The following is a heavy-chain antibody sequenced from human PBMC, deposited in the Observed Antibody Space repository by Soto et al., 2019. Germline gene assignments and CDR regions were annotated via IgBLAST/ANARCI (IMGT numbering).Heavy chain of an antibody. Sequence: QVQLQQWGAGLLKPSETLSLTCAVYGGSFSGYFWTWVRQPPGKGLEWIGEINHSRPTNYNPSLMGRGPISVDTSENQFSLKMSSVTATDTAVYYCARGRRYFDYWGKGTLVTVSS. V-gene: IGHV4-34*01. CDR1: GGSFSGYF. J-gene: IGHJ4*02. CDR3: ARGRRYFDY. CDR2: INHSRPT.